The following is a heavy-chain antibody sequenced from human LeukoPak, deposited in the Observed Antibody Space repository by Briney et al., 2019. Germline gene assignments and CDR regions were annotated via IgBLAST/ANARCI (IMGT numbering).Heavy chain of an antibody. V-gene: IGHV4-59*01. CDR3: ARGMSSGWPGRVDY. Sequence: PSETLSLTCTVSGGSISSYYWSWIRQPPGKGLEWIGYISYSGSTNYNPSLQSRVTISVDTSKNQFSLKLSSVTAADTAVYYCARGMSSGWPGRVDYWGQGTLVTVSS. J-gene: IGHJ4*02. CDR2: ISYSGST. CDR1: GGSISSYY. D-gene: IGHD6-25*01.